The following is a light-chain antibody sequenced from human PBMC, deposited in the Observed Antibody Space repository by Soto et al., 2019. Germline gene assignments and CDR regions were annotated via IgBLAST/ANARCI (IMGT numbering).Light chain of an antibody. CDR3: QQYNDWPPWT. Sequence: EILFTQSPATLSLSPGERATLSCRASQYVSSFLAWYQQKAGQAPRLLIYDASHRATGIPARFSGSGSGTDFTLTINSLEPEDFALYYCQQYNDWPPWTFGQGTKVDIK. J-gene: IGKJ1*01. V-gene: IGKV3-11*01. CDR1: QYVSSF. CDR2: DAS.